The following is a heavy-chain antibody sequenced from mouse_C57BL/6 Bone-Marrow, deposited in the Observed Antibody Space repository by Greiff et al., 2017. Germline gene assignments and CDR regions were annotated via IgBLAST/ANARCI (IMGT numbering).Heavy chain of an antibody. CDR3: TGTTVVAPGAY. V-gene: IGHV1-82*01. CDR1: GYAFSSSW. J-gene: IGHJ3*01. D-gene: IGHD1-1*01. Sequence: VQLQQSGPELVKPGASVKISCKASGYAFSSSWMNWVKQRPGKGLEWIGRIYPGDGDTSYTGKFKGQAPLTAAKSSRTAYMQLSRLTSEDSAVYFCTGTTVVAPGAYWGQGTLVTVSA. CDR2: IYPGDGDT.